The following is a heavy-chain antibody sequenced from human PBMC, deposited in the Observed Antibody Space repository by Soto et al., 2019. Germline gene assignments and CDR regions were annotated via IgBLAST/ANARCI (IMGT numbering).Heavy chain of an antibody. Sequence: PSETLSLTCAVYGGSFSAYYWSWIRQPPGKGLEWIGEINHSGGTSYNPSLKSRVTISVDTSKSQFSLKLTSVTAADRAVYYCARGSVDTVDSSGFYEYWGQRTPVTVPS. CDR2: INHSGGT. J-gene: IGHJ4*02. CDR1: GGSFSAYY. CDR3: ARGSVDTVDSSGFYEY. D-gene: IGHD3-22*01. V-gene: IGHV4-34*01.